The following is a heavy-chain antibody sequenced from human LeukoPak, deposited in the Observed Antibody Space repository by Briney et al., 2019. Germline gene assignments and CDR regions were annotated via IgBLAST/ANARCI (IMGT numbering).Heavy chain of an antibody. J-gene: IGHJ5*02. CDR3: ARSYFDVLTNYYMWLAP. CDR2: INVNSGDT. Sequence: ASVKVSCKASGYTFTDYYIHWVRQAPRQDLEWMGWINVNSGDTYYAQNFQDRATMTGDTSITTAYMELSSLRSDDTAVFYCARSYFDVLTNYYMWLAPWGQGTLVTVSS. CDR1: GYTFTDYY. V-gene: IGHV1-2*02. D-gene: IGHD3-9*01.